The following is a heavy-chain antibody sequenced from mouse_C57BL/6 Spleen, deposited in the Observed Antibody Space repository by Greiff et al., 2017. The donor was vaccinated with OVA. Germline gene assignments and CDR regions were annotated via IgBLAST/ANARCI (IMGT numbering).Heavy chain of an antibody. Sequence: QVQLKESGAELAKPGASVKLSCKASGYTFTSYWMHWVKQRPGQGLEWIGYINPSSGYTKYNQKFKDKATLTADKSSSTAYMQLSSLTYEDSADYYCARWESLYWYFDVWGTGTTVTVSS. CDR3: ARWESLYWYFDV. D-gene: IGHD4-1*01. V-gene: IGHV1-7*01. CDR2: INPSSGYT. CDR1: GYTFTSYW. J-gene: IGHJ1*03.